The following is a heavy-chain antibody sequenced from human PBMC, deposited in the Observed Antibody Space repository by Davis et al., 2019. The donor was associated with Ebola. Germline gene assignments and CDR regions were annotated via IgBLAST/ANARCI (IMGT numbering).Heavy chain of an antibody. CDR3: ARDAYGCSSTSCYYYYGMDV. Sequence: HTGGSLRLSCAVSGFTFSSYWMHWVRQAPGKGLVWVSRINSDGSSTSYADSVKGRFTISRDNAKNTLYLQMNSLRAEDTAVYYCARDAYGCSSTSCYYYYGMDVWGQGTTVTVSS. V-gene: IGHV3-74*01. J-gene: IGHJ6*02. D-gene: IGHD2-2*01. CDR2: INSDGSST. CDR1: GFTFSSYW.